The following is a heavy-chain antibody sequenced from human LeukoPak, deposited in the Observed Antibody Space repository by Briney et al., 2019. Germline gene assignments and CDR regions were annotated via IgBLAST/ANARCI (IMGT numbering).Heavy chain of an antibody. CDR1: GFTFSRYP. D-gene: IGHD3-3*01. J-gene: IGHJ4*02. Sequence: PGRSLRLSCSASGFTFSRYPMYWVRQAPGKGLEYVSAISGNGGSTYYADSVKGRFTISRDNSKNTLYLQMSSLRTEDTAIYYCVKAQYDFWSGLDYWGQGTLVTVSS. V-gene: IGHV3-64D*09. CDR3: VKAQYDFWSGLDY. CDR2: ISGNGGST.